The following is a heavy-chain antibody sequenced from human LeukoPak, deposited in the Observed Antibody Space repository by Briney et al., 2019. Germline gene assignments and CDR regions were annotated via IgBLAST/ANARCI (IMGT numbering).Heavy chain of an antibody. CDR3: AKDATTTVPYSFDY. Sequence: PGGSLRLSCAASGFTFSSYGMHWVRQAPGKELEWVAFIRYDGNNKYYADSVKGRFTISRDNSKNTVYLQMNSLRPEDTAVYYCAKDATTTVPYSFDYWGQGTLVTVSS. V-gene: IGHV3-30*02. J-gene: IGHJ4*02. CDR1: GFTFSSYG. CDR2: IRYDGNNK. D-gene: IGHD4-17*01.